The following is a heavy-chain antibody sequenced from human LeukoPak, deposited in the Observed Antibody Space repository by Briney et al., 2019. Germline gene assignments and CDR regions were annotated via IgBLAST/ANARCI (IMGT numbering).Heavy chain of an antibody. CDR2: IYHSGST. CDR3: ARKDYDSGYYDY. J-gene: IGHJ4*02. D-gene: IGHD3-22*01. V-gene: IGHV4-4*02. CDR1: GGSISSSNW. Sequence: SETLSLTCPVSGGSISSSNWWSWVRQPPGKGLEWIGEIYHSGSTNYNPSLKSRVTISVDKSKNQFSLKLTSVTAADTAVYYCARKDYDSGYYDYWGQGTLVTVSS.